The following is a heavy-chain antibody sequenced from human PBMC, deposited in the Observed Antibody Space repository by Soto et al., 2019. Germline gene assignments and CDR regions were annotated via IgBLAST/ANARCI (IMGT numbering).Heavy chain of an antibody. CDR1: GFTFSSYA. D-gene: IGHD1-1*01. J-gene: IGHJ6*02. CDR3: ARDLQEPHYYYYYGMDV. CDR2: ISYDGSNK. Sequence: SCKASGFTFSSYAMHWVRQAPGKGLEWVAVISYDGSNKYYADSVKGRFTISRDNSKNTLYLQMNSLRAKDTAVYYCARDLQEPHYYYYYGMDVWGQGTTVTVSS. V-gene: IGHV3-30-3*01.